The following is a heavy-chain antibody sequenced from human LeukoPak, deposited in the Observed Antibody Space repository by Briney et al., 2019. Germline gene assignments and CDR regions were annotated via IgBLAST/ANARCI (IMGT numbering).Heavy chain of an antibody. CDR3: ARGRFPPLAAMVRGVILGY. Sequence: PSETLSLTCTVSGDSISSYYWSWIRQPPGKGLEWIGEINHSGSTNYNPSLKSRVTISVDTSKNQFSLKLSSVTAADTAVYYCARGRFPPLAAMVRGVILGYWGEGTLVTVSS. CDR1: GDSISSYY. J-gene: IGHJ4*02. V-gene: IGHV4-34*01. D-gene: IGHD3-10*01. CDR2: INHSGST.